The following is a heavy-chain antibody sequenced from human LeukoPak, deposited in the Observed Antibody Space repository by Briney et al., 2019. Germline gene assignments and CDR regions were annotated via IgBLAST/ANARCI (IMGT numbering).Heavy chain of an antibody. CDR2: IRSTTSHI. CDR3: ARDVGGTVGATTS. V-gene: IGHV3-21*01. J-gene: IGHJ5*02. Sequence: GGSLRLSCAASGFTFSTYSMNWVRQAPGKGLEWISYIRSTTSHIDYADSVKGRFTISRDNAKNSLYLQMDSLRAEDTAVYYCARDVGGTVGATTSWGQGALVTVSS. D-gene: IGHD1-26*01. CDR1: GFTFSTYS.